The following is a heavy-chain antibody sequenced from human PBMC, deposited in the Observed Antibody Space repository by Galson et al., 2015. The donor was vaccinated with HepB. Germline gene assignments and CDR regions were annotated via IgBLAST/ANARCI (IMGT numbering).Heavy chain of an antibody. CDR3: ARDLLAAGNYYYFGMDV. Sequence: SLRLSCAASGFTFRNYNMNWVRQAPGKGLEWVSYISDSSDYIYYADSLKGRITISRDNAKNSLYLQINGLRAEDTAVYYCARDLLAAGNYYYFGMDVWGQGTTVTVS. D-gene: IGHD6-25*01. J-gene: IGHJ6*02. CDR2: ISDSSDYI. CDR1: GFTFRNYN. V-gene: IGHV3-21*01.